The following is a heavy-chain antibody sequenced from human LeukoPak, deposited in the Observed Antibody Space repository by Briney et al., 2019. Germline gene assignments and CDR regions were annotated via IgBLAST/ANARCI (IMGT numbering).Heavy chain of an antibody. V-gene: IGHV3-48*01. CDR1: GFTFSGYS. Sequence: GGSLRLSCAASGFTFSGYSMNWVRQAPGKGLEWVSYITSSSSAIYYADSVKGRFTISRDNAKNSLYLQMNSLRAEDTAVYYCARVRGSYHFDYWGRGTLVTVSS. CDR2: ITSSSSAI. J-gene: IGHJ4*02. D-gene: IGHD1-26*01. CDR3: ARVRGSYHFDY.